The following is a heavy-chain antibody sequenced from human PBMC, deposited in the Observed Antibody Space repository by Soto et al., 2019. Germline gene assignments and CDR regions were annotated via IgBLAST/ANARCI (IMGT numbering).Heavy chain of an antibody. D-gene: IGHD1-26*01. CDR1: GYSISSSNW. Sequence: QVQLQESGPGLVKPSDTLSLTCAVSGYSISSSNWWGWIRQPPGKGLEWIGYIYYSGTTYYNPSLKSRVTMSVGTSKYQFSLKLTSVTAVDTAVYYCARREIQGPIDYWGQGTLVTVSS. V-gene: IGHV4-28*01. CDR2: IYYSGTT. J-gene: IGHJ4*02. CDR3: ARREIQGPIDY.